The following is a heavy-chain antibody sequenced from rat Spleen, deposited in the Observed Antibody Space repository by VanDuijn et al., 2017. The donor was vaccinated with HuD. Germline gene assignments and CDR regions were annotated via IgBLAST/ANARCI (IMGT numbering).Heavy chain of an antibody. CDR3: ARHGSSDYGWYFDF. Sequence: EVQLVESGGGFVQPGRSLKLSCVASGFTFNDYGMNWIRQAPGKGLEWIASITKDGGSLFYRDSVKGRFTISRDNAENTLDLQLDSLRSEDTATYYCARHGSSDYGWYFDFWGQGVRVTVSS. CDR2: ITKDGGSL. CDR1: GFTFNDYG. J-gene: IGHJ2*01. D-gene: IGHD1-12*02. V-gene: IGHV5-31*01.